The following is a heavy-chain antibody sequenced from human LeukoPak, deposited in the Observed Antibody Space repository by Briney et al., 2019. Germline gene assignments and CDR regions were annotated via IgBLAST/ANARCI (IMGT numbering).Heavy chain of an antibody. CDR1: AFTFSSYE. CDR2: ISSGSTI. J-gene: IGHJ4*02. D-gene: IGHD1-26*01. CDR3: ARAQYDGLLPDY. V-gene: IGHV3-48*03. Sequence: GWSLRLSCAASAFTFSSYEMNWVRQAPGKGLEWVSYISSGSTIYYADSVKGRFTISRDNAKNSLYLQMNSLRAEDTALYYCARAQYDGLLPDYWGQGTLVTVSS.